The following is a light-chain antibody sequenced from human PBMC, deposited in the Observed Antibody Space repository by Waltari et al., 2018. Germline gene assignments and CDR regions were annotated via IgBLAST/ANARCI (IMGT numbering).Light chain of an antibody. V-gene: IGLV1-47*02. J-gene: IGLJ2*01. Sequence: QSGLTQPPSASEAARKSVTISCSGSSSNIGSNSVSWYQQIPGTPPKLLMYYNNQRVSGVSDRLSGSKSGTSASLAISGLQTEDEADYYCAAWDDRLRGYIFGGGTRLTVL. CDR2: YNN. CDR1: SSNIGSNS. CDR3: AAWDDRLRGYI.